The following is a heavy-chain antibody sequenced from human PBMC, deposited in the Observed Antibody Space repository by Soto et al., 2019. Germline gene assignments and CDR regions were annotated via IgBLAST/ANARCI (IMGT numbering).Heavy chain of an antibody. CDR1: GFTFSTYG. Sequence: QVQLVESGGGVVQPGRSLRLSCAASGFTFSTYGMHWVRQAPGKGLEWVAVISYDGSDKYYVDSVKGRFTVSRDNSKNTFYLQMNSLRTEDTAVYYCAKDFTMTVVVPLFYPWGQGTLVTVSS. V-gene: IGHV3-30*18. CDR2: ISYDGSDK. J-gene: IGHJ5*02. D-gene: IGHD3-22*01. CDR3: AKDFTMTVVVPLFYP.